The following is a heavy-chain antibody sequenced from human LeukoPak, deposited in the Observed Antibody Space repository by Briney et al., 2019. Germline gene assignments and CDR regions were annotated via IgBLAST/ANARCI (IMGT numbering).Heavy chain of an antibody. J-gene: IGHJ3*02. V-gene: IGHV4-4*07. CDR1: GGSISSYY. D-gene: IGHD3-22*01. Sequence: SETLSLTCTVSGGSISSYYWSRIRQPAGKGLEWIGRIYTSGSTNYNPSLKSRVTMSVDTSKNQFSLKLSSVTAADTAVYYCARDRGDYYDSSGYDAFDIWGQGTMVTVSS. CDR2: IYTSGST. CDR3: ARDRGDYYDSSGYDAFDI.